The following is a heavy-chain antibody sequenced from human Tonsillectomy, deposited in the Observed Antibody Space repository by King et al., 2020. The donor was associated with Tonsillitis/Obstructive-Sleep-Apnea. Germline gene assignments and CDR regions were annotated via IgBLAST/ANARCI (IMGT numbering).Heavy chain of an antibody. CDR1: GFTFSSYA. J-gene: IGHJ6*03. CDR2: ISGSGGST. V-gene: IGHV3-23*04. CDR3: AKAQARTPSSIAARPRGYYSYMDV. D-gene: IGHD6-6*01. Sequence: VQLVESGGGLVQPGGSLRLSCAASGFTFSSYAMSWVRQAPGKGLEWVSAISGSGGSTYYADSVKGRFTISRDNSKNTLYLQMNRLKAEDTAVYYCAKAQARTPSSIAARPRGYYSYMDVWGKGTTVTVSS.